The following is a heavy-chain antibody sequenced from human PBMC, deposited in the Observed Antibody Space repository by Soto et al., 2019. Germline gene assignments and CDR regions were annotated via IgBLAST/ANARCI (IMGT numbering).Heavy chain of an antibody. CDR1: GFAVSANY. CDR2: IYSGGDT. CDR3: ATRMTTAPN. J-gene: IGHJ4*02. D-gene: IGHD4-17*01. V-gene: IGHV3-66*01. Sequence: EAHLAGSGGGLVQTGGSLRLSCAASGFAVSANYLSWVRQAPGKGLEWVSLIYSGGDTDYADSVRGRFTISRDNSKNTLYHQTPCLNAAATAVYYCATRMTTAPNWGQGALVNVPS.